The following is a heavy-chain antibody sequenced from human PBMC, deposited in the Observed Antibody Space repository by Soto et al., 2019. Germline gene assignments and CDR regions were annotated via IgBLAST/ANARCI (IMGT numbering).Heavy chain of an antibody. V-gene: IGHV1-2*02. Sequence: QVQLVQSGAEVKKSGASVKVSCKASGSTFTGHYIHWVRQAPGQGPEWVGEIGPNKGDTKYAQKFQGRVTMTRDTYISTVYMELSNLSPDDTAVYYCGRGRSGELVVFYWGQGTLVTVYS. CDR3: GRGRSGELVVFY. CDR2: IGPNKGDT. J-gene: IGHJ4*02. CDR1: GSTFTGHY. D-gene: IGHD1-7*01.